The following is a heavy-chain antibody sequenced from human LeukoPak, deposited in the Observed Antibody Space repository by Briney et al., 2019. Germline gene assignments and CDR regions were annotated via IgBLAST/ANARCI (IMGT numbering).Heavy chain of an antibody. CDR2: IYTSGST. CDR1: GDSISSGFYY. V-gene: IGHV4-61*02. Sequence: PSQTLSLTCTVSGDSISSGFYYWSWIRQPAGKGLEWIGRIYTSGSTNYNPSLKSRVTISVDTSKNQFSLKLSSVTAADTAVYYCARDVVDDYYYMDVWGKGTTVTVSS. D-gene: IGHD2-15*01. CDR3: ARDVVDDYYYMDV. J-gene: IGHJ6*03.